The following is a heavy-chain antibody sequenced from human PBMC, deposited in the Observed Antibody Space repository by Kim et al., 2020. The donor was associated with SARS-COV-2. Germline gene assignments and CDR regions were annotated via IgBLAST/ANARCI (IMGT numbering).Heavy chain of an antibody. Sequence: GGSLRLSCVASGFTFSRYWMSWVRQAPGKGLEWMANIKEDGSEKYYVDSVKGRFTISRDNAKNSLYLQMNSLRAEDTAVYYCVRDGASSGSYYYDYWGQGTLVTVSS. CDR3: VRDGASSGSYYYDY. J-gene: IGHJ4*02. CDR1: GFTFSRYW. V-gene: IGHV3-7*01. D-gene: IGHD1-26*01. CDR2: IKEDGSEK.